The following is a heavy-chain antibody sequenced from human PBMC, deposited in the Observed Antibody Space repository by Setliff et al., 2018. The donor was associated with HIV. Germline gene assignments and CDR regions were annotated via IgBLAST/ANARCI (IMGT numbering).Heavy chain of an antibody. J-gene: IGHJ4*02. Sequence: GGSLRLSCAASGFTFSNYDMNWVRQAPGKGLEWVSGISGSGGSTYYADSVKGRFTISRDNSKNKVYLQMNNLRAEDTAVYYCATDSSGYYLGGFDYWGQGTLVTVSS. CDR2: ISGSGGST. V-gene: IGHV3-23*01. D-gene: IGHD3-22*01. CDR3: ATDSSGYYLGGFDY. CDR1: GFTFSNYD.